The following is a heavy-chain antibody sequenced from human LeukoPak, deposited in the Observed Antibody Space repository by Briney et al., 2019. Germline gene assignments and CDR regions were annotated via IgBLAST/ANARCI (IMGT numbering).Heavy chain of an antibody. Sequence: GGSLRLSCVVSGFTFTEYWMSWVRQAPGKGLEWLANIKTDGREKYYVDSVKGRFTISRDNAKTSLYLQMNSLRAEDTAVYYCVRDGYTGSYYDYWGQGTLVTVSS. D-gene: IGHD1-26*01. V-gene: IGHV3-7*05. J-gene: IGHJ4*02. CDR1: GFTFTEYW. CDR3: VRDGYTGSYYDY. CDR2: IKTDGREK.